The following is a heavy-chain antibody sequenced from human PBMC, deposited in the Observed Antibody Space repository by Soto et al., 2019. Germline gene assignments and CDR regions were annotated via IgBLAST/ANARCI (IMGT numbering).Heavy chain of an antibody. D-gene: IGHD6-25*01. Sequence: QVQLQESGPGLVKPTQTLSLTCTVSGGSISSGGYYWSWIRQHPGKGLEWIGYIYHSGSTYYNPSLKRRVTISLETSKIQFSLKLSSVTAADTAVYYCAREAAGILNWFDPWGQGTLVTVSS. CDR3: AREAAGILNWFDP. CDR2: IYHSGST. J-gene: IGHJ5*02. V-gene: IGHV4-31*03. CDR1: GGSISSGGYY.